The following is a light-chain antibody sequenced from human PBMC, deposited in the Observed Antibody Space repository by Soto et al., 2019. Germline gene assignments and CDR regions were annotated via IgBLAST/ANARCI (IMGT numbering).Light chain of an antibody. V-gene: IGLV1-44*01. CDR1: SSNIGSNF. CDR2: SIN. J-gene: IGLJ3*02. Sequence: QSVLTQPPSASATPGQRVTLSCSGRSSNIGSNFVSWYQRLPGTAPKLLIYSINQRPSGVPDRFSGSKSGTSASLTISGLQSEDEADYFCSSWDGSLDGPVFGGGTKLTVL. CDR3: SSWDGSLDGPV.